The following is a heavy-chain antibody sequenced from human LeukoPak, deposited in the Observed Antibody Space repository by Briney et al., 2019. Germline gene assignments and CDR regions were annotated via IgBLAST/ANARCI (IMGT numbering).Heavy chain of an antibody. CDR3: ARHSYLTGYYMAFDI. V-gene: IGHV4-4*02. CDR2: IYHSGNT. Sequence: SETLSLTCTVSGGSISSNNWWSWVRQPPGKGLEWIGEIYHSGNTNYNPSLKSRVTISVDKSKNQFSLNLSSVTAADTAVYYCARHSYLTGYYMAFDIWGQGTMVTVSS. D-gene: IGHD3-9*01. CDR1: GGSISSNNW. J-gene: IGHJ3*02.